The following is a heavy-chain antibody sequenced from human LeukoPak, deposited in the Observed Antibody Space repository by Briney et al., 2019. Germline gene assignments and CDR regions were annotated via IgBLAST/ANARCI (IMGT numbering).Heavy chain of an antibody. J-gene: IGHJ4*02. CDR3: ARGGTRVYGPSDY. V-gene: IGHV3-7*01. Sequence: PGGSLRLSCAASGFTFSSYWMTWVRQAPGKGLEWVANIKQDGSEKYYVDFVKGRFTISRDNAKNSLYLQMNSLRAEDTALYYCARGGTRVYGPSDYWGQGTRVTVSS. CDR2: IKQDGSEK. CDR1: GFTFSSYW. D-gene: IGHD2-8*01.